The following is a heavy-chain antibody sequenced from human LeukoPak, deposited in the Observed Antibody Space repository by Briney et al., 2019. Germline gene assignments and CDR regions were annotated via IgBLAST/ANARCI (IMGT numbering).Heavy chain of an antibody. CDR3: ARSRYLVGDV. CDR1: GLTFGSYA. Sequence: GGSLRLSCAASGLTFGSYAMHWVRQAPGKGLEYVSAISSNGGSTYYANSVKGRFTISRDNSKNTLYLQMGSLRAEDMAVYYCARSRYLVGDVWGKGTTVTVSS. CDR2: ISSNGGST. D-gene: IGHD2-8*02. J-gene: IGHJ6*04. V-gene: IGHV3-64*01.